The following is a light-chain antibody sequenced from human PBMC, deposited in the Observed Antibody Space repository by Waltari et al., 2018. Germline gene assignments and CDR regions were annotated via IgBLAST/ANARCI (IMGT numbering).Light chain of an antibody. CDR1: SGDVGAYNY. CDR3: SSFTSSSTYV. J-gene: IGLJ1*01. CDR2: DVN. Sequence: QSALTQPAPVSGSPGPSIAISCPGPSGDVGAYNYASCPQQHPAKAPKLMIYDVNKRPSGVSDRFSGSKSGNTASLTISGLQAEDEADYYCSSFTSSSTYVFGTGTKVTVL. V-gene: IGLV2-14*01.